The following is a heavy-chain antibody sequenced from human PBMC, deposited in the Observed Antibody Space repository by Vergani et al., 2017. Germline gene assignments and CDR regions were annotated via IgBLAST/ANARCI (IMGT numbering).Heavy chain of an antibody. CDR3: AREYSSTSGRAFDF. CDR1: GFDFSSYI. D-gene: IGHD2-2*01. Sequence: QLVESGGGWVQPGGSLRLSCVVSGFDFSSYIMNWVRQAPGKGLERVSFVSTVTKSQSYAESVKGRFTISRDSAKNSLYLQMDSLRAEETAVYYCAREYSSTSGRAFDFWGKGTKVTVSS. CDR2: VSTVTKSQ. J-gene: IGHJ3*01. V-gene: IGHV3-48*01.